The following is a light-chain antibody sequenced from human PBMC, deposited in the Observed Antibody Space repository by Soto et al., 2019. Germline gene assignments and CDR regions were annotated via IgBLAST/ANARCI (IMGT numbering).Light chain of an antibody. CDR1: QSVRNNY. J-gene: IGKJ1*01. CDR3: QQYGSSGT. CDR2: AAS. Sequence: EIVLTQSPGTLSLSPGERATLSFRASQSVRNNYLAWYQQRPGQAPRLLIYAASSRATGIPDRFSGSGSGTDFTLTISRLEPEDFAVYYCQQYGSSGTFGQGTKVDIK. V-gene: IGKV3-20*01.